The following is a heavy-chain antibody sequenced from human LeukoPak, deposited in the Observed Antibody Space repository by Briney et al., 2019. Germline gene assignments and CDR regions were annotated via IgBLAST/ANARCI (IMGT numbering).Heavy chain of an antibody. CDR1: GYTLTELS. CDR2: FDPEDGET. V-gene: IGHV1-24*01. J-gene: IGHJ6*03. D-gene: IGHD6-13*01. Sequence: GASVKVSCKVSGYTLTELSMHWVRQAPGKGLEWMGGFDPEDGETIYAQKFQGRVTMTEDTSTDTAYMELSSLRSEDTAVYYCARGVGYSSSWYVGYYYYMDVWGKGTTVTVSS. CDR3: ARGVGYSSSWYVGYYYYMDV.